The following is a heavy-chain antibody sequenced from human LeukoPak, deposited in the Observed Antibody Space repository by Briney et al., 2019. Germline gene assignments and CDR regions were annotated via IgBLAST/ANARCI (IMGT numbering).Heavy chain of an antibody. CDR3: ARGQLLPYYYYGMDV. CDR2: INHSGST. D-gene: IGHD2-2*01. CDR1: GGSFSGYY. Sequence: PSETLSLTCAVHGGSFSGYYWSWIRQPPGKGLEWIGEINHSGSTNYNPSLKSRVTISVDTSKNQFSLKLSSVTAADTAVYYCARGQLLPYYYYGMDVWGQGTTVTVSS. J-gene: IGHJ6*02. V-gene: IGHV4-34*01.